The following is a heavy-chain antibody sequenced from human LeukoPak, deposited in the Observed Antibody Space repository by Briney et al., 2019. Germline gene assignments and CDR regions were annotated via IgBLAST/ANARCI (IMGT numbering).Heavy chain of an antibody. J-gene: IGHJ5*02. D-gene: IGHD5-24*01. CDR1: GGSFSGYY. CDR3: ACRDGYNYAWFDP. CDR2: TNHSGST. Sequence: PSETLSLTCAVYGGSFSGYYWSWIRQPPGKGLEWIGETNHSGSTNYNPSLKSRVTISVDTSKNQFSLKLSSVTAADTAVYYCACRDGYNYAWFDPWGQGTLVTVSS. V-gene: IGHV4-34*01.